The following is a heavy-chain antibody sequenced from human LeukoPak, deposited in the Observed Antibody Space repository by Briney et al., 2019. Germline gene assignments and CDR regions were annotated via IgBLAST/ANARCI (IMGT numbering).Heavy chain of an antibody. V-gene: IGHV4-61*01. Sequence: SETLSLTCTVSGGSISSSSYYWSWIRQPPGKGLEWIGHIYYSGSTSYNPSLKSRVTISVDTSKNQFSLKLSSVTAADTAVYYCARYSSSGLEYWGQGTLVTVSS. CDR1: GGSISSSSYY. D-gene: IGHD6-19*01. CDR3: ARYSSSGLEY. CDR2: IYYSGST. J-gene: IGHJ4*02.